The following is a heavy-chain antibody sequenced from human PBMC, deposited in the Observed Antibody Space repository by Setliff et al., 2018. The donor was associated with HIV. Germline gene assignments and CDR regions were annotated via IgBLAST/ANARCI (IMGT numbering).Heavy chain of an antibody. CDR2: TYNTGRT. Sequence: SETLSLPCTVTAGSISSGGFYWTWIRQHPGKGLEWIGYTYNTGRTYHSPSLGSRGTISIDTSKNQFSLKLSSVTAADTAVDFCGGGRGSSSSWPIDYWGQGTLVTVSS. D-gene: IGHD6-13*01. J-gene: IGHJ4*02. CDR3: GGGRGSSSSWPIDY. V-gene: IGHV4-31*03. CDR1: AGSISSGGFY.